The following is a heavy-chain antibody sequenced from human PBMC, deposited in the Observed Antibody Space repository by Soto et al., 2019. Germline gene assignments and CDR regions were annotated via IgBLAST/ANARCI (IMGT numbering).Heavy chain of an antibody. V-gene: IGHV6-1*01. CDR2: TDYRSKWYY. Sequence: SRTLSLTCAITVDIVSSNSAGWRCVRQSPSRGLEWLGRTDYRSKWYYEYAVSVRGRITINPDTSKNQYSLQLNSVTPEYTAVYFCARGEQYSGRIFDYWGQGTLVTVSS. CDR3: ARGEQYSGRIFDY. J-gene: IGHJ4*01. CDR1: VDIVSSNSAG. D-gene: IGHD1-26*01.